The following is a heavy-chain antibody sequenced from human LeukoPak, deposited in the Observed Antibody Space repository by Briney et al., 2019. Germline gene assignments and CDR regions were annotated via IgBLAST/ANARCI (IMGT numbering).Heavy chain of an antibody. CDR2: IYNSGST. V-gene: IGHV4-4*08. CDR3: AREEDYYGMDV. Sequence: SETLSLTCTVSGGSISSYYWSWIRQPPGKGLECIGYIYNSGSTNYNPSLKSRVSISVDTSKNQFSLKLSSVTAADTAVYYCAREEDYYGMDVWGQGTTVTVSS. CDR1: GGSISSYY. J-gene: IGHJ6*02.